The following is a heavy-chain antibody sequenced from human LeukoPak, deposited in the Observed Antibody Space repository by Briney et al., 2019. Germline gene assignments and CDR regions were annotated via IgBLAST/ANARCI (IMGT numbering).Heavy chain of an antibody. V-gene: IGHV4-34*01. D-gene: IGHD1-14*01. J-gene: IGHJ6*03. CDR2: INHSGST. CDR1: GGSISSYY. CDR3: ARNRGIQYYYYYYMDV. Sequence: SETLSLTCTVSGGSISSYYWSWIRQPPGKGLEWIGEINHSGSTNYNPSLKSRVTISVDTSKNQFSLKLSSVTAADTAVYYCARNRGIQYYYYYYMDVWGKGTTVTVSS.